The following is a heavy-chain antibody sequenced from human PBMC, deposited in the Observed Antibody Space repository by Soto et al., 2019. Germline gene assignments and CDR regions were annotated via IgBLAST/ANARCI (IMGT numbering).Heavy chain of an antibody. CDR1: GFTFSDYY. Sequence: PGGSLRLSCAASGFTFSDYYMSWIRQAPGKGLEWVSYISSSSSYTNYADSVKGRFTISRDNAKNSLYLQMNSLRAEDTAVYYCASSPNYFYPPDYWGQGTLVTVSS. CDR2: ISSSSSYT. CDR3: ASSPNYFYPPDY. J-gene: IGHJ4*02. V-gene: IGHV3-11*03. D-gene: IGHD3-22*01.